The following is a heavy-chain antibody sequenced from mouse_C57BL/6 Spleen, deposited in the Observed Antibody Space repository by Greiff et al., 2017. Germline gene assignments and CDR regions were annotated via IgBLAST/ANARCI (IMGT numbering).Heavy chain of an antibody. CDR1: GFTFSYYG. J-gene: IGHJ3*01. D-gene: IGHD5-1*01. Sequence: EVQLVESGGGLVKPGGSLKLSCAASGFTFSYYGMHWVRQAPEKGLEWVAYISSGSSTIYYADTVKGRFTISRDNAKNTLFLQMTSLRSEDTAMYYCARGEYPAWFAYWGQGTLVTVSA. CDR3: ARGEYPAWFAY. V-gene: IGHV5-17*01. CDR2: ISSGSSTI.